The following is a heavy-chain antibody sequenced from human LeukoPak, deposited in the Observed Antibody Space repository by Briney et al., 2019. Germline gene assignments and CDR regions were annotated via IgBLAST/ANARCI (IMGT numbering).Heavy chain of an antibody. D-gene: IGHD4-23*01. J-gene: IGHJ4*02. Sequence: SETLSLTCTVSGGSISSGDYYWSWIRQPPGKGLEWIGYIYYSGSTYYNPSLKSRVTISVDTSKNQFSLKLSSVTAADTAVYYCARDLLNEGNHLDYWGQGALVTVSS. V-gene: IGHV4-30-4*01. CDR2: IYYSGST. CDR1: GGSISSGDYY. CDR3: ARDLLNEGNHLDY.